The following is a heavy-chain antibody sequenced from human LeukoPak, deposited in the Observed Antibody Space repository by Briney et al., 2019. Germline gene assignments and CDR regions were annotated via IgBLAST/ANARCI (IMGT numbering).Heavy chain of an antibody. Sequence: GGSLRPSCAASGFTFDDYAMHWVRQAPGKGLEWVSGISWNSGSIGYADSVKGRFTISRDNAKNPLYLQMNSLRAEDMALYYCAKDANPSGGELVSSYFDYWGQGTLVTVSS. CDR1: GFTFDDYA. CDR3: AKDANPSGGELVSSYFDY. J-gene: IGHJ4*02. CDR2: ISWNSGSI. D-gene: IGHD1-26*01. V-gene: IGHV3-9*03.